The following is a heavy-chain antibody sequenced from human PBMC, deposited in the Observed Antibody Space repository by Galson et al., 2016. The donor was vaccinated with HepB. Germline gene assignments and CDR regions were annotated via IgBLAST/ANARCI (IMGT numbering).Heavy chain of an antibody. CDR1: GGPISGYY. Sequence: ELLSLTCTVSGGPISGYYWSWIRKPPGKRLEWTGYIHYTGSTKYNPSLKSQVTISVDTSKKQFSLKLSSVTAADTAVYYCARDRDATTVNWYFDLWGRGTLVSVSS. J-gene: IGHJ2*01. CDR3: ARDRDATTVNWYFDL. D-gene: IGHD4-17*01. V-gene: IGHV4-59*01. CDR2: IHYTGST.